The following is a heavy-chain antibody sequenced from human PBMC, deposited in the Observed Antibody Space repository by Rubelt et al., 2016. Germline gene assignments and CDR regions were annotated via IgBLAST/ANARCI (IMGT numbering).Heavy chain of an antibody. Sequence: GGSTYYADSVKGRFTISRHNSKNTLYLQMNSLRAEDTAVYYCVGYYGSGIVDYWGQGTLVTVSS. CDR2: GGST. CDR3: VGYYGSGIVDY. D-gene: IGHD3-10*01. V-gene: IGHV3-53*04. J-gene: IGHJ4*02.